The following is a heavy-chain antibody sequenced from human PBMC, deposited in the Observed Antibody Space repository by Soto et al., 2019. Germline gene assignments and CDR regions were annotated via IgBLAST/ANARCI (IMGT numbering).Heavy chain of an antibody. J-gene: IGHJ4*02. CDR1: GFSFSSYA. Sequence: DVQLLESGGGLVQPGGSLRLSCAASGFSFSSYAMVWVRQAPGKGLEWVAVISARGGSSYFADSVKGRFTLSRDNSKNVLSLEMNSLRAEDTAIYFCAKGSIEYSASVDNWGQGTLDVVSS. CDR2: ISARGGSS. CDR3: AKGSIEYSASVDN. D-gene: IGHD5-12*01. V-gene: IGHV3-23*01.